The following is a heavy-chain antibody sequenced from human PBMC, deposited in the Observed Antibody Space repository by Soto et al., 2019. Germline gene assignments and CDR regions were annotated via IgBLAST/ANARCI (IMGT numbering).Heavy chain of an antibody. Sequence: VGSLRLSCAASGFTFSSYGMHWVRQAPGKGLEWVAVISYDGSNKYYADSVKGRFTISRDNSKNTLYLQMNSLRAEDTAVYYCAKSPMGTTGDYWGQGTLVTVSS. CDR3: AKSPMGTTGDY. CDR2: ISYDGSNK. CDR1: GFTFSSYG. V-gene: IGHV3-30*18. J-gene: IGHJ4*02. D-gene: IGHD1-7*01.